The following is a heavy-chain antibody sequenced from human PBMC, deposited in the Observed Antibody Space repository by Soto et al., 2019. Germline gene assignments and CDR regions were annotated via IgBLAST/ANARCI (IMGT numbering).Heavy chain of an antibody. CDR3: ARIYCPNGVCYGGGSNWFDP. J-gene: IGHJ5*02. V-gene: IGHV4-39*01. Sequence: SETLSLTCTVSGGSISSSSYYWGWIRQPPGKGLEWIGSIYYSGSTYYNPSLKSRVTISVDTSKNQFSLKLSPVTAADTAVYYCARIYCPNGVCYGGGSNWFDPWGQGTLVTVSS. CDR1: GGSISSSSYY. CDR2: IYYSGST. D-gene: IGHD2-8*01.